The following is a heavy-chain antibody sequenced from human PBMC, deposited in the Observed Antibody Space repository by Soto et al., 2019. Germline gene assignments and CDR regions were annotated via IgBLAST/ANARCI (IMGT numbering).Heavy chain of an antibody. D-gene: IGHD1-26*01. CDR1: GGSISSSSYY. CDR3: ASSGSYHNHAVDV. V-gene: IGHV4-39*01. J-gene: IGHJ6*02. CDR2: IYYSGST. Sequence: HLQLQESDPGLVKASETLSLTCTVSGGSISSSSYYWSWIRQPPGKGLEWIGSIYYSGSTYYNPSLKSRVTMSVDTSKNQFSLKLSSVTAADTAVYHCASSGSYHNHAVDVWGQGTTVTVSS.